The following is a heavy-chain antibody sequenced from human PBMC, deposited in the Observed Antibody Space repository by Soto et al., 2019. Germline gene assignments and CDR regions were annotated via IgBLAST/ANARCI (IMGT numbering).Heavy chain of an antibody. J-gene: IGHJ6*02. CDR2: IKQDGSEK. D-gene: IGHD5-12*01. Sequence: EVQLVESGGGLVQPGGSLRLSCAASGFTFSSYWMSWVRQAPGIGLEWVANIKQDGSEKYYVDSVKGRFTISRDNAKNSLYLQMNSLRAEDTAVYYCASQGYSGYGDYGMDVWGQGTTVTVSS. V-gene: IGHV3-7*05. CDR1: GFTFSSYW. CDR3: ASQGYSGYGDYGMDV.